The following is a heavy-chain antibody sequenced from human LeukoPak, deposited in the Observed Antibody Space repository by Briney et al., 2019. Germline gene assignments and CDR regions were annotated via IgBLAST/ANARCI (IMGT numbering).Heavy chain of an antibody. CDR3: ATVITRKYCSSNSCLFYYYYMDI. V-gene: IGHV6-1*01. D-gene: IGHD2-2*01. CDR1: GDSVPSNRAA. Sequence: SQTLSLTCAISGDSVPSNRAAWNWIRQSPARVLEWLVRTYYRPKYYNDYAVSLKSRITIPPHTSKNTFSLQLNSVPPEHTAVYYCATVITRKYCSSNSCLFYYYYMDIWGKGTTVTISS. CDR2: TYYRPKYYN. J-gene: IGHJ6*03.